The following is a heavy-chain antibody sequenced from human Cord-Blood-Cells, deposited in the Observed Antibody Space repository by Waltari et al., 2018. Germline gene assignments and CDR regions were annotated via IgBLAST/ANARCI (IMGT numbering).Heavy chain of an antibody. J-gene: IGHJ3*02. D-gene: IGHD3-9*01. Sequence: QVQLVESGGGVVQPGRSLRLSCAASGFTFSSYAMPWVRQAPGKGLYWVAVISYDGSNKYYADSVKGRFTISRDNSKNTLYLQMNSLRAEDTAVYYCARGGFDDDAFDIWGQGTMVTVSS. CDR3: ARGGFDDDAFDI. CDR2: ISYDGSNK. CDR1: GFTFSSYA. V-gene: IGHV3-30-3*01.